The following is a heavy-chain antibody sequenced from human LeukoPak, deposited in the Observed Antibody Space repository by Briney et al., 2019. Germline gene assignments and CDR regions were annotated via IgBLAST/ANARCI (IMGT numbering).Heavy chain of an antibody. CDR1: GGSISNYY. Sequence: PSETLSLTCTVSGGSISNYYWSWLRQPAGKGLQWIGRIYTSGGTNYNPSLKSRVTMSVDTSRNQFSLKLSSVTAADTAVYYCARDYYYYDSSGYYYFDYWGQGTLVTVSS. V-gene: IGHV4-4*07. CDR3: ARDYYYYDSSGYYYFDY. J-gene: IGHJ4*02. CDR2: IYTSGGT. D-gene: IGHD3-22*01.